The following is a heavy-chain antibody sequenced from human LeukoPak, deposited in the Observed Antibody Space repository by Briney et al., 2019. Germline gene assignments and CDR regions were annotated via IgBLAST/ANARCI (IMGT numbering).Heavy chain of an antibody. CDR1: GFTFDDYA. J-gene: IGHJ4*02. Sequence: GRSLRLSCAASGFTFDDYAMHWVRQAPGKGLEWVSGISWNSGSIGYADSVKGRFTISRDNAKNSLYLQMNSLRAEDTALYYCAKAVLGPILTGYPLDYWGQGTLVTVSS. V-gene: IGHV3-9*01. D-gene: IGHD3-9*01. CDR3: AKAVLGPILTGYPLDY. CDR2: ISWNSGSI.